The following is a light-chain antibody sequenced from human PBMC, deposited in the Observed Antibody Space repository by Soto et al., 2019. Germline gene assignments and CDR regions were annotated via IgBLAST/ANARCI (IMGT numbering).Light chain of an antibody. J-gene: IGKJ4*01. CDR3: QQRSHWPALT. Sequence: EIVLTQSPATLSLSPGERATLSCRASQSVNSYLAWYQQKPGQAPRLLMYDASNRATGIPARFSGSGSGTDFTLTISSLESEDFAVYYCQQRSHWPALTFGGGTKVEIK. V-gene: IGKV3-11*01. CDR2: DAS. CDR1: QSVNSY.